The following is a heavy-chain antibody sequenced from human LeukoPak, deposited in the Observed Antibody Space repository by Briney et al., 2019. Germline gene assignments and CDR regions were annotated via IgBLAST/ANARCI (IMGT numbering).Heavy chain of an antibody. J-gene: IGHJ4*02. V-gene: IGHV4-59*01. D-gene: IGHD5-12*01. CDR3: ARDYGGYDSYFDY. CDR1: GGSISSYY. CDR2: IYYSGST. Sequence: SETLSLTCTVSGGSISSYYWSWIRQPPGKGLEWIGYIYYSGSTNYNPSLKSRVTISVDTSKNQFSLKLSSVTAADTAVYYCARDYGGYDSYFDYWGQGTLVAVSS.